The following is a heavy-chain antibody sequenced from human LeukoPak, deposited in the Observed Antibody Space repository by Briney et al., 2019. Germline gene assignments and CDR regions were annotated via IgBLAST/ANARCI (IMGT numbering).Heavy chain of an antibody. J-gene: IGHJ4*02. CDR3: ARDLNYYDSSGYGH. CDR2: IYSGGSP. V-gene: IGHV3-53*01. Sequence: SGGSLRLSCAASGFTFSTNYMSWVRQAPGKGLEWVSVIYSGGSPYYADSVKGRFTTSRDNSKNTLYLQMNSLRAEDTAVYYCARDLNYYDSSGYGHWGQGTLVTVSS. D-gene: IGHD3-22*01. CDR1: GFTFSTNY.